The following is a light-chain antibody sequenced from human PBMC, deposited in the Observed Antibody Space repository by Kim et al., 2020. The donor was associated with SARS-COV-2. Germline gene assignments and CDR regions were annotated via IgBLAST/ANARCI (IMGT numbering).Light chain of an antibody. CDR2: GDQ. CDR3: QSYDDNKWV. J-gene: IGLJ2*01. Sequence: NFMLTQPPSVSDSPGKTVILTCTRSGGSIATDFVQWFQQRPGSSPTTVIYGDQQRPSGVPDRFSGSVDSSSNSASLTISGLKTEDGADYYCQSYDDNKWVFGGGTKLTVL. V-gene: IGLV6-57*01. CDR1: GGSIATDF.